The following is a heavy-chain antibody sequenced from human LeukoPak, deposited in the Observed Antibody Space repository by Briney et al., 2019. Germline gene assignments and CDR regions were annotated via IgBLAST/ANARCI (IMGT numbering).Heavy chain of an antibody. Sequence: ASVKVSCKASGYTFTSYSMHWVRQAPGQGLEWMGITNPSGGSTSYAQKFQGRATMTRDTSTSTVYLELSSLRSEDTAVYYCARHSHMDVWGTGTTVTVSS. D-gene: IGHD2-21*01. J-gene: IGHJ6*04. CDR2: TNPSGGST. V-gene: IGHV1-46*01. CDR3: ARHSHMDV. CDR1: GYTFTSYS.